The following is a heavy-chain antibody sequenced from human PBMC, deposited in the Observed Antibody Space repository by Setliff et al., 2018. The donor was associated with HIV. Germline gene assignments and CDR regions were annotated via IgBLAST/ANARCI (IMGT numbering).Heavy chain of an antibody. V-gene: IGHV4-31*03. J-gene: IGHJ6*03. CDR3: TRDTGGGGFPMDV. CDR2: IFSSGIT. Sequence: PSEPLSLTCSVSGDSISSGAYYWSWIRQNPVKGLEWIGYIFSSGITYYSPSLHSRVTISLDTSKNQFSLNLTSITAADTAVYYCTRDTGGGGFPMDVWGKGTTVTVSS. D-gene: IGHD2-15*01. CDR1: GDSISSGAYY.